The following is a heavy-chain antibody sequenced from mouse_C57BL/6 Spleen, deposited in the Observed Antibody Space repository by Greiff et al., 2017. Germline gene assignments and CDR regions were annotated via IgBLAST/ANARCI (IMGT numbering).Heavy chain of an antibody. V-gene: IGHV1-50*01. D-gene: IGHD2-3*01. CDR3: AIGGGGYSVRAFDV. Sequence: QVQLQQPGAELVKPGASVKLSCKASGYTFTSYWMQWVKQRPGQGLEWIGEIDPSDGNTNDNQKFQGKATLTVDTSSSTAYMQLSSLTSEDSAVYYCAIGGGGYSVRAFDVWGTGTTVTVSS. CDR2: IDPSDGNT. J-gene: IGHJ1*03. CDR1: GYTFTSYW.